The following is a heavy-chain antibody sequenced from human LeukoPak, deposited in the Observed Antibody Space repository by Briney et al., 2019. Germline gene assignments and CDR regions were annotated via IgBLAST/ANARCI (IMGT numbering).Heavy chain of an antibody. Sequence: SETLSLTCTVSGGSISNYYWSWVRQPPGKGLEWIGYIYYSGTTNYNPSLESRVTTSVDTSKNQFSLKLSSVTAADTAVYYCARQSSGWYPFDYWGQGTLVTVSS. CDR1: GGSISNYY. V-gene: IGHV4-59*08. CDR2: IYYSGTT. J-gene: IGHJ4*02. CDR3: ARQSSGWYPFDY. D-gene: IGHD6-19*01.